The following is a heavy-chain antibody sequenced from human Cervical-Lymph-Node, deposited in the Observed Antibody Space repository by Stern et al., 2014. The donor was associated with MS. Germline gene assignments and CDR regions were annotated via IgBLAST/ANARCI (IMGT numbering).Heavy chain of an antibody. D-gene: IGHD3-3*01. J-gene: IGHJ6*02. Sequence: VQRVQSGDEEKKPGASVKVSCKTSGYIFTGYYIHWVRQAPGQGLEGMGWINPKTGGTKYAQKFQGRVTMSRDTSISTDYVELSSLTSHDTAVYYCARDQRGITIFGVVTDYYYLGMDVWGQGTTVTVSS. CDR2: INPKTGGT. V-gene: IGHV1-2*02. CDR1: GYIFTGYY. CDR3: ARDQRGITIFGVVTDYYYLGMDV.